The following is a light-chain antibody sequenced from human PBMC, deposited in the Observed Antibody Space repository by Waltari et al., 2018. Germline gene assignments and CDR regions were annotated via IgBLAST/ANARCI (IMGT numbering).Light chain of an antibody. V-gene: IGKV1-39*01. CDR3: QQSYRIPPIT. Sequence: DIQMTQSPSSLSASVGDRVTITCRASQSIARSLNWYQQKPGQAPKLLIYVASTLQSGVPSRFSGSGSGTDFTLTISSLQPEDFATYYCQQSYRIPPITFGQGTKVEIK. CDR2: VAS. J-gene: IGKJ1*01. CDR1: QSIARS.